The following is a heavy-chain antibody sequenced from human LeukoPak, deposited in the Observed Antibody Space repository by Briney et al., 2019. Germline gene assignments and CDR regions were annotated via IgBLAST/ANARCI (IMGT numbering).Heavy chain of an antibody. CDR2: IYYSGST. D-gene: IGHD2-15*01. CDR3: ARGARCSGGSCSQHNWFDP. CDR1: GGSISSYY. Sequence: PSETLSLTCTVSGGSISSYYWSWIRQPPGKGLEWIGYIYYSGSTNYNPSLKSRVTISVDTSKNQFSLKLSSVTAADTAVYYCARGARCSGGSCSQHNWFDPWGQGTLVTVSS. J-gene: IGHJ5*02. V-gene: IGHV4-59*01.